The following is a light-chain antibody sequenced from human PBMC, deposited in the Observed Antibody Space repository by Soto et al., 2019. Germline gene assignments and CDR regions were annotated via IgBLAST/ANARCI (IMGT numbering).Light chain of an antibody. V-gene: IGKV3-20*01. CDR1: QSVSNNY. J-gene: IGKJ2*01. CDR2: GSS. Sequence: EIVLTQSPGTLSLSPGERATLSCRASQSVSNNYIAWYQQKPGQAPRLLIFGSSDRATGIPDWFSGSGSGTDFTLTISRREPEDFAVYYCHQYGSSPPYTFGQGTNLEI. CDR3: HQYGSSPPYT.